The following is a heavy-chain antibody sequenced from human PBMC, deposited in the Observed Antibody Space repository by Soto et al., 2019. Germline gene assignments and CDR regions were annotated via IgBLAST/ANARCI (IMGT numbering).Heavy chain of an antibody. CDR3: AKETGDGYSHYYGMDV. J-gene: IGHJ6*02. V-gene: IGHV3-9*01. CDR1: GFTFDDYA. D-gene: IGHD4-4*01. CDR2: ISWNSGSI. Sequence: PGGSLRLSCAASGFTFDDYAMHWVRQAPGKGLEWVSGISWNSGSIGYADSVKGRFTISRDNAKNSLYLQMNSLRAEDTALYYCAKETGDGYSHYYGMDVWGQGTTVTVSS.